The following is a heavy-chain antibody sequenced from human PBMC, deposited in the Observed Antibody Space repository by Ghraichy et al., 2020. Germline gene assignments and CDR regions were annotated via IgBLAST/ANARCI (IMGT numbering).Heavy chain of an antibody. V-gene: IGHV4-39*01. CDR3: ARHVADSSWYSYYFDY. CDR2: IYYSGST. Sequence: SETLSLTCTVSGGSISRSSYYWGWIRQPPGKGLEWVGSIYYSGSTFRNPSLKSRVTMSVDTSKTQFSLRLPSVTAEDTAVYYCARHVADSSWYSYYFDYWGQGTLVTVSS. CDR1: GGSISRSSYY. D-gene: IGHD3-22*01. J-gene: IGHJ4*02.